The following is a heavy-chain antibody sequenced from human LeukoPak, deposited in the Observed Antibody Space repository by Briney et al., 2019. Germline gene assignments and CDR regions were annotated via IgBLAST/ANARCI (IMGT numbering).Heavy chain of an antibody. J-gene: IGHJ4*02. Sequence: GGSLRLSCTTSGFTFRSYEMSWVRQAPGKGLEWVSYISDVGTTYYADSVKGRFTISRDNAKNSLFLQMNSLRAEDTAVYFCARENSGYDGGSDYWGQGTLVTVSS. CDR2: ISDVGTT. D-gene: IGHD5-12*01. V-gene: IGHV3-48*03. CDR3: ARENSGYDGGSDY. CDR1: GFTFRSYE.